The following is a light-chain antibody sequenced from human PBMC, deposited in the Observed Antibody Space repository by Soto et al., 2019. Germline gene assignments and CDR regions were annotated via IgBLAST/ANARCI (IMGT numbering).Light chain of an antibody. V-gene: IGKV3-20*01. CDR3: QQYGTSPRT. J-gene: IGKJ1*01. CDR1: QSVSSNY. Sequence: EIVLTQSPGTLSLSPGERATLSCRASQSVSSNYLAWYQQKPGQAPRLLIYLASNRATGIPDRFSGSGSGTDFTLTISRLEPEDFAVYYCQQYGTSPRTFGQGTKVEI. CDR2: LAS.